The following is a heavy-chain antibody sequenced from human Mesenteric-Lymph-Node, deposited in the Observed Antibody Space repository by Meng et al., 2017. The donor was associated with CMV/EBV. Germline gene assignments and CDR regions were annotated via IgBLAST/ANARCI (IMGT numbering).Heavy chain of an antibody. CDR2: ISTLSISK. D-gene: IGHD5-12*01. J-gene: IGHJ5*02. V-gene: IGHV3-48*03. CDR1: GFHFSPYE. CDR3: ASLTYSGPNWFDP. Sequence: GESLKISCAASGFHFSPYEINWVRQAPGKGLEWLSYISTLSISKEYADSVKGRFTISRDDAKKSVYLQMNSLRAEDTAVYYCASLTYSGPNWFDPWGQGTLVTVSS.